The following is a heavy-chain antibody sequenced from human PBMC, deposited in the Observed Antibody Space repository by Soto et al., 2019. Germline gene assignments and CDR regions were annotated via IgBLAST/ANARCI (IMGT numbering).Heavy chain of an antibody. D-gene: IGHD2-2*01. V-gene: IGHV4-59*01. CDR3: ARDLGRVPAARGGSYGMDV. J-gene: IGHJ6*02. CDR2: IYYSGST. CDR1: GGSISSYY. Sequence: SETLSLTCTVSGGSISSYYWSWIRQPPGKGLEWIGYIYYSGSTNYNPSLKSRVTISVDTSKNRFSLKLSSVTAADTAVYYCARDLGRVPAARGGSYGMDVWGQGTTVTVS.